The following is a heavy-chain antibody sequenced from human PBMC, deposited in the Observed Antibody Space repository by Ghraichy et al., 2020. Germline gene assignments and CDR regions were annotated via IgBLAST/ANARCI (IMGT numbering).Heavy chain of an antibody. CDR2: ISSSSTI. J-gene: IGHJ4*02. D-gene: IGHD2-15*01. CDR1: GFTFSSYS. CDR3: ARDQGVRDIVVVVAAAFDY. V-gene: IGHV3-48*02. Sequence: LSLTCAASGFTFSSYSMNWVRQAPGKGLEWVSYISSSSTIYYADSVKGRFTISRDNAKNSLYLQMNSLRDEDTAVYYCARDQGVRDIVVVVAAAFDYWGQGTLVTVSS.